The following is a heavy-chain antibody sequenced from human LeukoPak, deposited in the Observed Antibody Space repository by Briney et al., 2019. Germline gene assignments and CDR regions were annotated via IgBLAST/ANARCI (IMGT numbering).Heavy chain of an antibody. CDR2: IKQDGSEK. CDR3: ARDTPYYDFWSGYYKGSDYFDY. D-gene: IGHD3-3*01. V-gene: IGHV3-7*01. CDR1: GFTFSSYW. Sequence: GGSLRLSCAASGFTFSSYWMSWVRQAPGRGLEWVANIKQDGSEKYCVDSVKGRFTISRDNAKNSLYLQMNSLRAEDTAVYYCARDTPYYDFWSGYYKGSDYFDYWGQGTLVTVYS. J-gene: IGHJ4*02.